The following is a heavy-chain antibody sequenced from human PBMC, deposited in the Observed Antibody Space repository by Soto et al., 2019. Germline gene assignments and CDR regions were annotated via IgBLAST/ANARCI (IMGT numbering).Heavy chain of an antibody. V-gene: IGHV1-69*04. CDR3: ARDRCSGGSCYRLSQLEY. Sequence: GASVKVSCKASGGTFSSYTISWVRQAPGQGLEWMGSIIPILGIANYAQKFQGRFTITADKSTSTAYMELSSLRSEDTAVYYCARDRCSGGSCYRLSQLEYWRQGTLVPVS. J-gene: IGHJ4*02. D-gene: IGHD2-15*01. CDR1: GGTFSSYT. CDR2: IIPILGIA.